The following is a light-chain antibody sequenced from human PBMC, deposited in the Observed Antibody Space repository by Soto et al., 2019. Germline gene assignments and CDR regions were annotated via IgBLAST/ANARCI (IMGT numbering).Light chain of an antibody. Sequence: QSVLTQPASVSGSPGQSITISCTGTSSDVGGYNYVSWYQQHPGKAPKLMIYEVSNRPSGVSNRFSGSKSGNTASLTISGLQAEDEADYSCSSYTSSSPLYVFGTGTKLTVL. V-gene: IGLV2-14*01. J-gene: IGLJ1*01. CDR1: SSDVGGYNY. CDR2: EVS. CDR3: SSYTSSSPLYV.